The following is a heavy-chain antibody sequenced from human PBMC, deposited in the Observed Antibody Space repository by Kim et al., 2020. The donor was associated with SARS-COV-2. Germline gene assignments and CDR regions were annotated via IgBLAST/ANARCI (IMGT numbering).Heavy chain of an antibody. V-gene: IGHV4-34*01. CDR2: INHSGST. J-gene: IGHJ4*02. D-gene: IGHD3-10*01. CDR3: ARGHYYYGSGSYYTDYFDY. CDR1: GGSFSGYY. Sequence: SETLSLTCAVYGGSFSGYYWSWIRQPPGKGLEWIGEINHSGSTNYNPSLKSRVTISVDTSKNQFSLKLSSVTAADTAVYYCARGHYYYGSGSYYTDYFDYWGQGTLVTVSS.